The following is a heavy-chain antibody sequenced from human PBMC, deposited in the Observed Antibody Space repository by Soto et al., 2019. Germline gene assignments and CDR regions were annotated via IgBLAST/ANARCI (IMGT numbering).Heavy chain of an antibody. J-gene: IGHJ5*01. CDR2: IFGDGRT. CDR1: GFTVGNNY. V-gene: IGHV3-66*01. CDR3: AGDPFQGFGS. Sequence: EVQLVESGGGLVQPGGSLRLSCAASGFTVGNNYMSWVRQAPTKGLEWLSVIFGDGRTYYAVSVKGRFTVSRDSSENTLFLQINNLRAEDTAVYYCAGDPFQGFGSWGHGTLVTVSS.